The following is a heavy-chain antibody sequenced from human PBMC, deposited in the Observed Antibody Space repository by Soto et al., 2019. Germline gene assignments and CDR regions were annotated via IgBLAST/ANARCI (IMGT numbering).Heavy chain of an antibody. CDR2: VNAYNGNT. Sequence: QVQLVQSGGEVKKPGASVKVSCKASGYSFTSFGVNWVRQAPGQGLEWMGWVNAYNGNTNYAQKFQGRVTMTADSSTSTAYMGVMSLRSDVTAVYYCVTGGAGIAAYVIWGQGTLVTVSS. V-gene: IGHV1-18*01. CDR3: VTGGAGIAAYVI. J-gene: IGHJ4*02. CDR1: GYSFTSFG. D-gene: IGHD6-25*01.